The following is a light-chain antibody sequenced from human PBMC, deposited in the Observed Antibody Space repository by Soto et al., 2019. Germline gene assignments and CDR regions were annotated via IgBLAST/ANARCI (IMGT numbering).Light chain of an antibody. Sequence: VLTQSPGTLSLSPGEGATLSCRASQRVASDLAWYLQKPGQPPRRLIYDASIRATGIPDRTSGSGSERDFTLTISRLEPEDAAVYYCQQYLNSPRTFGQGTKVDIK. CDR3: QQYLNSPRT. J-gene: IGKJ1*01. V-gene: IGKV3-20*01. CDR2: DAS. CDR1: QRVASD.